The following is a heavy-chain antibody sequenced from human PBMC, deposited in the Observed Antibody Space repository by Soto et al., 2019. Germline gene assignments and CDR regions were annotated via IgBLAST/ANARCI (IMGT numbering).Heavy chain of an antibody. CDR1: GGSIYTYY. Sequence: PXATLALTFNVSGGSIYTYYWNWIRQSTGKGLEWIGYISDGGSTNYNPSLKGRGTISVDTSKKQVSLKLSSVTAADTAVYYCARAWSGYFDCLLHGNWFDPWRQATLVTVYS. D-gene: IGHD3-9*01. V-gene: IGHV4-59*01. CDR2: ISDGGST. J-gene: IGHJ5*02. CDR3: ARAWSGYFDCLLHGNWFDP.